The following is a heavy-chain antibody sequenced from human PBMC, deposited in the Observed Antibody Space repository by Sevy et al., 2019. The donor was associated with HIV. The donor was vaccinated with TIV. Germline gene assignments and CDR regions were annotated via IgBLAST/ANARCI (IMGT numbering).Heavy chain of an antibody. CDR2: IYYSGST. J-gene: IGHJ3*02. D-gene: IGHD1-26*01. Sequence: SETLSLTCTVSGGSVSSGSYYWSWIRQPPGKGLEWIGHIYYSGSTNYNPSLKSRVTISVDTSKNQFSLKLSSVTAADTAVYYCAKVGATRGGDAFDIWGQGTMVTVSS. CDR1: GGSVSSGSYY. V-gene: IGHV4-61*01. CDR3: AKVGATRGGDAFDI.